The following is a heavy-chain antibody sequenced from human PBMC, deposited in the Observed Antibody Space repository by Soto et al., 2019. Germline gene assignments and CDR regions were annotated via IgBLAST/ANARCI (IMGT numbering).Heavy chain of an antibody. CDR1: GFSLTTRGVG. CDR3: ARVTITYGGVVGLDAFDV. J-gene: IGHJ3*01. Sequence: QITLKESGPTLVKPTEALALTCTFSGFSLTTRGVGVGWIRQLPGQALEWLAVIYWDDDRRFAPSMKTRFAILKDASRNQVVLTMTSLAPADTGTYYCARVTITYGGVVGLDAFDVWGQGTVVTVSS. D-gene: IGHD3-16*01. CDR2: IYWDDDR. V-gene: IGHV2-5*05.